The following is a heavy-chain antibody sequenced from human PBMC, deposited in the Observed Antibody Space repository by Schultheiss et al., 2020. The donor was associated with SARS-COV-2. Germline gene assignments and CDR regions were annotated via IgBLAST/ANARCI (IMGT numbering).Heavy chain of an antibody. Sequence: SETLSLTCTVSGGSISSSSYYWGWIRQPPGKGLEWIGSIYYSGSTNYNPSLKSRVTISVDTSKNQFSLKLSSVTAADTAVYYCARVMASIPVDAFDIWGQGTMVTVSS. V-gene: IGHV4-39*07. CDR3: ARVMASIPVDAFDI. CDR2: IYYSGST. CDR1: GGSISSSSYY. D-gene: IGHD3-10*01. J-gene: IGHJ3*02.